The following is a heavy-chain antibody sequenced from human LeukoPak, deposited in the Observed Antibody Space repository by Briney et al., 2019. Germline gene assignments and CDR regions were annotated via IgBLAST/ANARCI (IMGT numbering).Heavy chain of an antibody. CDR3: ARTPYSSSWERYYYYGMDV. Sequence: LGESLKISCKGSGYSFTSYWIGWVRQMPGKGLEWMGIIYPGDSDTRYSPSFQGQVTISADKSISTAYLQWSSLKASDTVMYYCARTPYSSSWERYYYYGMDVWGQGTTVTVSS. V-gene: IGHV5-51*01. CDR1: GYSFTSYW. D-gene: IGHD6-13*01. CDR2: IYPGDSDT. J-gene: IGHJ6*02.